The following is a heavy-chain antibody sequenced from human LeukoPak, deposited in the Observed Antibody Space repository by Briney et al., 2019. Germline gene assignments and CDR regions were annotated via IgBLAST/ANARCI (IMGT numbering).Heavy chain of an antibody. D-gene: IGHD3-22*01. Sequence: PSETLSLTCAVYGGSLSGHYWSWIRQSPGKGLEWIGEINHSGSTNYNASLKSRVTKSVDTSKNQFSLKLSPVTAADTAVYYCAQYYYDSSGYYYVGYFDFWGQGTLVTVSS. CDR3: AQYYYDSSGYYYVGYFDF. CDR2: INHSGST. V-gene: IGHV4-34*01. CDR1: GGSLSGHY. J-gene: IGHJ4*02.